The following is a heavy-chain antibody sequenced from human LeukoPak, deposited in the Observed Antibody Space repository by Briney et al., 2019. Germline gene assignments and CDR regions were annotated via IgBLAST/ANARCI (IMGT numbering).Heavy chain of an antibody. V-gene: IGHV4-59*01. D-gene: IGHD1-26*01. CDR3: ARDLVKEKPSGGFYYYGMDV. CDR1: GGYMENIY. J-gene: IGHJ6*02. CDR2: IYHQAGT. Sequence: SETLSLTCTVSGGYMENIYWHWIRQPPGKGLEWIGYIYHQAGTEYNPSLKNRVAISVDTSKNQFSLKLSSVTAADTAVYYCARDLVKEKPSGGFYYYGMDVWGQGTTVTVSS.